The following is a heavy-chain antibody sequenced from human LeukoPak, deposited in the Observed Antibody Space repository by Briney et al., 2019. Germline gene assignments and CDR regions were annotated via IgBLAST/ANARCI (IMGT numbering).Heavy chain of an antibody. J-gene: IGHJ4*02. Sequence: PSETLSLTCTVSGGSISSSSYYWGWIRQPPGKGLEWIGSIYYSGSTYYNPSLKSRVTISVDTSKNQFSLKLSSVTAADTAVYYCARHVAEMATMGFDYWGQRTLVTVSS. CDR1: GGSISSSSYY. CDR2: IYYSGST. D-gene: IGHD5-24*01. V-gene: IGHV4-39*01. CDR3: ARHVAEMATMGFDY.